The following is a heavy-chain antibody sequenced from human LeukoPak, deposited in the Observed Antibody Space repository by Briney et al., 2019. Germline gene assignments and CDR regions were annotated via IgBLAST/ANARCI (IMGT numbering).Heavy chain of an antibody. Sequence: ASVKVSCKASGYTFTSYGISWVRQAPGQGLEWMGRISAYNGNTNYAQKLQGRVTMTTDTSTSTAYMELRSLRSDDTAVYYCARDKWELLRSDHYFDYWGQGTLVTVSS. CDR1: GYTFTSYG. CDR2: ISAYNGNT. CDR3: ARDKWELLRSDHYFDY. V-gene: IGHV1-18*01. D-gene: IGHD1-26*01. J-gene: IGHJ4*02.